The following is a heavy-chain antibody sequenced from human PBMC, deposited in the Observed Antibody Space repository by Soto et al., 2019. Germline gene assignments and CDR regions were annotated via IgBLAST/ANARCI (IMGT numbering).Heavy chain of an antibody. Sequence: GGSLRLSCAASGFTFSSYAMSWVRQAPGKGLEWVSAISGSGGSTYYADSVKGRFTISRDNSKNTLYLQMNSLRAEDTAVYYCAKESSAGYYDFWSDYYTGIFVARYFDYWGQGTLVTVSS. D-gene: IGHD3-3*01. V-gene: IGHV3-23*01. J-gene: IGHJ4*02. CDR3: AKESSAGYYDFWSDYYTGIFVARYFDY. CDR1: GFTFSSYA. CDR2: ISGSGGST.